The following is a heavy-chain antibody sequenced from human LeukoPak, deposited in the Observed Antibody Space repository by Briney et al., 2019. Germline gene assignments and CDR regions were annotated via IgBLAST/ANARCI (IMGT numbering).Heavy chain of an antibody. J-gene: IGHJ4*02. CDR2: IYSASST. Sequence: GGSLRLSCAASGFTVSRNYMTWVRQAPGKGLEWVSLIYSASSTYHADSVKGRFTISRDNSKNTLYLQMNSLRAEDTAVYYCARDFYWGQGTLVTVSS. CDR1: GFTVSRNY. CDR3: ARDFY. V-gene: IGHV3-66*01.